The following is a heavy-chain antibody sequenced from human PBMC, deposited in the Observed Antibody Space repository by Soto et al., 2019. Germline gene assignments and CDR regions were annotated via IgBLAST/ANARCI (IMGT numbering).Heavy chain of an antibody. D-gene: IGHD6-19*01. CDR1: GYTLSSFG. CDR3: VRTRQTWLGGDS. V-gene: IGHV1-3*01. CDR2: INAGNGST. J-gene: IGHJ4*02. Sequence: QAQLVQSGPEVKKPGASVTVSCKASGYTLSSFGIHWVRQAPGQRIEWMGWINAGNGSTKYSQKLQYRVTFSRSTSANAVYMELTRLTSEATAVYFFVRTRQTWLGGDSWGQGSVVTVSS.